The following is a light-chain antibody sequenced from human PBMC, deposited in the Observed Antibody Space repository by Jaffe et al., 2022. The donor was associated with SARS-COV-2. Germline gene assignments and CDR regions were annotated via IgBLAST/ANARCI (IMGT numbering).Light chain of an antibody. V-gene: IGKV1-39*01. J-gene: IGKJ1*01. CDR1: QYINRY. CDR2: AAS. Sequence: DIQMTQSPSSLSASVGDRVTITCRASQYINRYLNWYQQKPGKAPKLLIYAASSLESGVPSRFSGSGSGTDFTLTISSLQPEDFAIYYCQQSFSTPWTFGQGTKVEI. CDR3: QQSFSTPWT.